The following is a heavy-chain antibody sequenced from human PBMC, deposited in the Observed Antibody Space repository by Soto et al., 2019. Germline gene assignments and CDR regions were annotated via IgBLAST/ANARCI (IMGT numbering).Heavy chain of an antibody. J-gene: IGHJ4*02. V-gene: IGHV1-69*06. D-gene: IGHD2-21*02. CDR2: IIPLFGTA. Sequence: QVYLVQSGAEVKKPGSSVKISCKASGCIFSSNTINWVRQAAGQGLEWMGGIIPLFGTANYAEKFQGRVTITADKSTKTEYMELTSLRSEDTAVYYCASKAACGGDCYAFDSWGQGTLVTVSS. CDR3: ASKAACGGDCYAFDS. CDR1: GCIFSSNT.